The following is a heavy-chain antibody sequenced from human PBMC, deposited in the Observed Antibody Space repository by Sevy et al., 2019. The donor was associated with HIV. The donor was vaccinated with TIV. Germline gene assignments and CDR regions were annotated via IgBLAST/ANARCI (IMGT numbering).Heavy chain of an antibody. CDR2: IHKSGST. V-gene: IGHV4-38-2*02. CDR3: ARRTYYSDCTAYYFDY. Sequence: SETLSLTCTVSGYSISTGYYWGWIRQPPGKGLEWIGNIHKSGSTYYNPSLKSRIAISVDTSKNQFSLNLISVTAADTAVYYCARRTYYSDCTAYYFDYWGQGTLVTVSS. D-gene: IGHD3-22*01. J-gene: IGHJ4*02. CDR1: GYSISTGYY.